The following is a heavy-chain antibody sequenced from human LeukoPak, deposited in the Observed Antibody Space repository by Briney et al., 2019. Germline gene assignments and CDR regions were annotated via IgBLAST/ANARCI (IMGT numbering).Heavy chain of an antibody. J-gene: IGHJ3*02. CDR2: ISSSSSYI. V-gene: IGHV3-21*01. Sequence: GGSLRLSCAASGFTFSSYSMNWVRQAPGKGLEWVSSISSSSSYIYYADSVKGRFTISRDNANNSLYLQMNSLRAEDTAVYYCAFGYSYGYSAFDIWGQGTMVTVSS. CDR3: AFGYSYGYSAFDI. D-gene: IGHD5-18*01. CDR1: GFTFSSYS.